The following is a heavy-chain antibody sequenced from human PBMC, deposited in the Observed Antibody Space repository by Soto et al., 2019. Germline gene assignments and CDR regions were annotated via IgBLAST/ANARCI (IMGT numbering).Heavy chain of an antibody. CDR1: SGYIDTTNW. CDR3: ARRTWGMDV. V-gene: IGHV4-4*02. CDR2: IFHSGNT. Sequence: QEQLQDSGPGLVKPSGTLSLTCAVSSGYIDTTNWWGWVRQPPGKGLAWIGDIFHSGNTYYNPSLASRVTISVDTSKNQFSLILRSVTAAGTADYYGARRTWGMDVWGQGTTVTVSS. J-gene: IGHJ6*02.